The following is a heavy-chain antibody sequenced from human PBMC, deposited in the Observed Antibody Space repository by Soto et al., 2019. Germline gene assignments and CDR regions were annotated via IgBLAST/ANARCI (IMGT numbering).Heavy chain of an antibody. CDR3: ARDPAIYSGKFDYGLDV. CDR1: GFTFSSYE. Sequence: EVQLVESGGGSVQAGGSLRLFCAVSGFTFSSYEMNWVRQAPGKGLEWVSYIGTSGKTIYYADSVRGRFTISRDNAKNSLYLQMNSLRAEDTAVYFCARDPAIYSGKFDYGLDVWGRGTTVTVSS. D-gene: IGHD4-4*01. CDR2: IGTSGKTI. J-gene: IGHJ6*02. V-gene: IGHV3-48*03.